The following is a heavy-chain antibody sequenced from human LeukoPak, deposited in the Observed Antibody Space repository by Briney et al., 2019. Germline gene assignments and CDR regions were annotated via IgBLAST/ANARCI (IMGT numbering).Heavy chain of an antibody. CDR3: TRFLAAGGLGFDY. J-gene: IGHJ4*02. V-gene: IGHV3-53*01. Sequence: GGSLRLSCAASGFTVSSNYMSWVRQAPGKGLEWVSIIYNDDNAYYADSVKGRFTISRDSSKSTLYLQMHSLRAEDTAVYYCTRFLAAGGLGFDYWGQGTLVSVSS. CDR2: IYNDDNA. D-gene: IGHD6-13*01. CDR1: GFTVSSNY.